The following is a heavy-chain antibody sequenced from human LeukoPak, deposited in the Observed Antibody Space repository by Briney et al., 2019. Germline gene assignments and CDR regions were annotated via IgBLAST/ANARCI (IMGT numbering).Heavy chain of an antibody. CDR2: ISYDGSNK. V-gene: IGHV3-30-3*01. J-gene: IGHJ4*02. Sequence: GRSLRLSCAASGFTFSSYAMHWVRQAPGKGLEWVAVISYDGSNKYYADSVKGRFTISRDNSKNTLYLQMNSLRAEDTAVYYCARGGYSCRWYDYWGRGTLVTVSS. CDR3: ARGGYSCRWYDY. CDR1: GFTFSSYA. D-gene: IGHD6-13*01.